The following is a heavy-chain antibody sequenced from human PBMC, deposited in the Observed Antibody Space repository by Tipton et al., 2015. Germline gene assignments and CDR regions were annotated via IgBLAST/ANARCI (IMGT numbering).Heavy chain of an antibody. CDR3: ARESLNTIFGVVLDYGMDV. D-gene: IGHD3-3*01. CDR1: GGSVSSGTYY. V-gene: IGHV4-61*01. Sequence: TLSLTCTVSGGSVSSGTYYWSWIRQPPGKGLEWIGYIYYSGSTNYNPSLKSRVTISVDTSKNQFSLRLSSVTAADTAVYYCARESLNTIFGVVLDYGMDVWGQGTTVTVSS. J-gene: IGHJ6*02. CDR2: IYYSGST.